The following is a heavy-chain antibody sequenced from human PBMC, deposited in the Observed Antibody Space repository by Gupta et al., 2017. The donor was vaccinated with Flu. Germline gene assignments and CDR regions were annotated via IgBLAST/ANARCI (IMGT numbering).Heavy chain of an antibody. Sequence: SSSSYYWGWIRQPPGKGLEWIGSIYYSGSTYYNPSLKSRVTISVDTSKNQFSLKLSSVTAADTAVYYCARRNDYGDFLGYWGQGTLVTVS. D-gene: IGHD4-17*01. CDR3: ARRNDYGDFLGY. V-gene: IGHV4-39*01. J-gene: IGHJ4*02. CDR1: SSSSYY. CDR2: IYYSGST.